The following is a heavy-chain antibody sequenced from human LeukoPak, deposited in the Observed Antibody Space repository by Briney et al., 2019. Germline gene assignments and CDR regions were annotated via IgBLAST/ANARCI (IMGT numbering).Heavy chain of an antibody. D-gene: IGHD4-11*01. J-gene: IGHJ5*02. Sequence: ASVKVSCKASGYTFTGYYTHWVRQAPGQGLEWMGWINPNSGGTNYAQKFQGRVTMTRDTSISTAYMELSRLRSDDTAVYYCARGQPDYSNYVDWFDPWGQGTLVTVSS. CDR1: GYTFTGYY. CDR2: INPNSGGT. V-gene: IGHV1-2*02. CDR3: ARGQPDYSNYVDWFDP.